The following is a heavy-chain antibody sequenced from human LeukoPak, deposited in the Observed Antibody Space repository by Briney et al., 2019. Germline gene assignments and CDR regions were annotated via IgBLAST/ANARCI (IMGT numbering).Heavy chain of an antibody. J-gene: IGHJ4*02. V-gene: IGHV4-30-4*08. D-gene: IGHD5-18*01. CDR3: ARSVAQLWGPENLDY. CDR2: INHSGST. Sequence: SQTLSLTSTVSGGSISTGYYYWNWIRQPPGKGLEWIGEINHSGSTNYNPSLKSRVTISVDTSKNQFSLKLSSVTAADTAVYYCARSVAQLWGPENLDYWGQGTLVTVSS. CDR1: GGSISTGYYY.